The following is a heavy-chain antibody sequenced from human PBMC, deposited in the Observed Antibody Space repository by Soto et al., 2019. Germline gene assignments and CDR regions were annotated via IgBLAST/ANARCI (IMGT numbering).Heavy chain of an antibody. V-gene: IGHV4-61*03. Sequence: SETLSLTCTVSGGSVSSGSHYWSWIRQPTGQGLEWIGNIYYSGSTKYNPSLKSRVTISVDRSRNHFSLNLRSVTTADTALYYCASDASYDFWSGYVGFDPWGQGTLVTVSS. D-gene: IGHD3-3*01. CDR3: ASDASYDFWSGYVGFDP. CDR1: GGSVSSGSHY. J-gene: IGHJ5*02. CDR2: IYYSGST.